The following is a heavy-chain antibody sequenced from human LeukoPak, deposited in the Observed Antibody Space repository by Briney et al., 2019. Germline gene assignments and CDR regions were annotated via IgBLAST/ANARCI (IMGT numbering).Heavy chain of an antibody. V-gene: IGHV1-8*01. CDR2: MNPNSGNT. CDR1: GYTFTSYD. CDR3: ARDRRYYGSGSYYHDY. D-gene: IGHD3-10*01. J-gene: IGHJ4*02. Sequence: ASVKVSCKASGYTFTSYDINWVRQATGQGLEWMGWMNPNSGNTGYAQKFQGRVTMTRNTSISTAYMELSSLRSEDTAVYYCARDRRYYGSGSYYHDYWGQGTLVTVSS.